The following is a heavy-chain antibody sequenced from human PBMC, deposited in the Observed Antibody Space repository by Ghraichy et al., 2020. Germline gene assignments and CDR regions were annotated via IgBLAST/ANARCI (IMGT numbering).Heavy chain of an antibody. D-gene: IGHD1-14*01. J-gene: IGHJ5*02. CDR1: GFTFSSYS. V-gene: IGHV3-21*01. CDR2: ISSSSSYI. Sequence: LSLTCAASGFTFSSYSMNWVRQAPGKGLEWVSSISSSSSYIYYADSVKGRFTISRDNAKNSLYLQTNSLRAEDTAVYYCARESTGGFDPWGQGTLVTVSS. CDR3: ARESTGGFDP.